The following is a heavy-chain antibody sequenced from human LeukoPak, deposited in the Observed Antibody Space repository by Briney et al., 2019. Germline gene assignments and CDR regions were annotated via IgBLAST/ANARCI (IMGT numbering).Heavy chain of an antibody. Sequence: GGSLRLSCTVSGFTVTSNSMSWVRQAPGKGLEWVSFIYSGGDTHYSDSVKGRFTISRDNSKNTLYLQMDSLRAEDTAVYYCARDNSVGDTAWWFDPWGQGTLVTVSS. D-gene: IGHD1-26*01. CDR1: GFTVTSNS. CDR3: ARDNSVGDTAWWFDP. J-gene: IGHJ5*02. V-gene: IGHV3-53*01. CDR2: IYSGGDT.